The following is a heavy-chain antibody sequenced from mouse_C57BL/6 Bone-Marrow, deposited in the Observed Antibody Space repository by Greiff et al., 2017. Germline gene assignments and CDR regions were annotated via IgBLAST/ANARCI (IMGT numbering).Heavy chain of an antibody. CDR3: TRGLRLYYVGY. CDR1: GSTFTSYW. Sequence: EVQLQQSGTVLARPGASVKMSCKTSGSTFTSYWMHWVNPRPGQGLEWIGAIYPGHSDTSYNQKFKGKAKLTAVTAASTAYMGLRSLTTEDAAVYDCTRGLRLYYVGYGGQGTTLAVST. CDR2: IYPGHSDT. V-gene: IGHV1-5*01. D-gene: IGHD3-3*01. J-gene: IGHJ2*01.